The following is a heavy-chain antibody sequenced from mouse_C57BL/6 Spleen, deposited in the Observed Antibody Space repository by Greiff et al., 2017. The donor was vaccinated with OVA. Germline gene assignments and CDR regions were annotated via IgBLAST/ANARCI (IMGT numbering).Heavy chain of an antibody. Sequence: EVQRVESGEGLVKPGGSLKLSCVASGFTFSSYAMSWVRQTPEKRLEWVAYISSGGDYIYYADTVKGRFTISRDNARNTLYLQMSSLKSEDTAMYYCTREGYDYPWFAYWGQGTLVTVSA. CDR1: GFTFSSYA. CDR3: TREGYDYPWFAY. V-gene: IGHV5-9-1*02. J-gene: IGHJ3*01. CDR2: ISSGGDYI. D-gene: IGHD2-4*01.